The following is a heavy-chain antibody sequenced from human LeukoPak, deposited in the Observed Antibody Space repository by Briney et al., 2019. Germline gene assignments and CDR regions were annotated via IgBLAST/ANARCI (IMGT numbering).Heavy chain of an antibody. CDR1: GFTFTSSA. CDR2: IVVGSGNT. CDR3: AVAPTFVTSYALFYY. J-gene: IGHJ4*02. Sequence: SVKVSCKASGFTFTSSAMQWVAQARGQRLEWIGWIVVGSGNTNYAQKFQERVTITRDMSTNTAYMELSSLRSEDSAVYYCAVAPTFVTSYALFYYWGQGTLVTVSS. V-gene: IGHV1-58*02. D-gene: IGHD2-2*01.